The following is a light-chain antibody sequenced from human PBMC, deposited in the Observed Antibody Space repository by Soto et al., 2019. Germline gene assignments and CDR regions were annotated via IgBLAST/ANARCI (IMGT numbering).Light chain of an antibody. Sequence: EIVLTQSPANLSLSPGERATLSCRASQSVSSYLAWYQQKPGQAPRLLIYDASNRATGIPARFSGSGSGTDFTLTISSLEPEDFAVYYCQQRSNCLTFGGGTKVEIK. CDR3: QQRSNCLT. CDR1: QSVSSY. V-gene: IGKV3-11*01. CDR2: DAS. J-gene: IGKJ4*01.